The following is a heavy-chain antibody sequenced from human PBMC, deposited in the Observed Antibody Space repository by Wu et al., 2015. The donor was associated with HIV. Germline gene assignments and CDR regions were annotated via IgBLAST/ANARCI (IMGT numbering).Heavy chain of an antibody. J-gene: IGHJ6*03. CDR1: GGTFSSYA. CDR3: ARGGQQLVRTYYMGR. CDR2: IIPIFGTA. Sequence: QVQLVQSGAEVKKPGSSVKVSCKASGGTFSSYAISWVRQAPGQGLEWMGGIIPIFGTANYAQKFQGRVTITADESTSTAYMELSSLRSEDTVVYYCARGGQQLVRTYYMGRLGAKGPRSPVSS. D-gene: IGHD6-13*01. V-gene: IGHV1-69*12.